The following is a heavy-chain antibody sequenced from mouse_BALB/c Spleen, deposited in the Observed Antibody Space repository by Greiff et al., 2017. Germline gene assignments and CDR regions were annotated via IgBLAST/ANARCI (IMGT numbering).Heavy chain of an antibody. CDR3: ARQGYYDPFAY. Sequence: EVKLQESGPGLVKPSQSLSLTCTVTGYSITSDYAWNWIRQFPGNKLEWMGYISYSGSTSYNPSLKSRISITRDTSKNQFFLQLNSVTTEDTATYYCARQGYYDPFAYWGQGTLVTVSA. CDR1: GYSITSDYA. D-gene: IGHD2-4*01. V-gene: IGHV3-2*02. CDR2: ISYSGST. J-gene: IGHJ3*01.